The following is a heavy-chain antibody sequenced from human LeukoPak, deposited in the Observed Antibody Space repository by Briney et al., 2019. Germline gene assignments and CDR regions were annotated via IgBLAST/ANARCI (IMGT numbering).Heavy chain of an antibody. V-gene: IGHV4-59*01. J-gene: IGHJ4*02. CDR2: IYYSGST. Sequence: SQTLSLTCTVSGGSISSYYWSWIRQPPGKGPEWIGYIYYSGSTNYNPSLKSRVTISVDTSKNQFSLKLSSVTAADTAVYYCAAEYVDTAMVTDYWGQGTLVTVSS. CDR1: GGSISSYY. D-gene: IGHD5-18*01. CDR3: AAEYVDTAMVTDY.